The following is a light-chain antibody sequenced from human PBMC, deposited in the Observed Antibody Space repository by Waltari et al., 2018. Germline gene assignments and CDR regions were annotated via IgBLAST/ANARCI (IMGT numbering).Light chain of an antibody. Sequence: DIVMTQSPLSLPVTPGEPASISCRSSQSLLHSNGYNYLDWYLQKPGQSPHLLIYLGSNRASRVPDRFSGSGSGTDFTLKISRVEAEDVGVYYCMQALQTPFTFGPGTKVDIK. CDR2: LGS. CDR3: MQALQTPFT. CDR1: QSLLHSNGYNY. J-gene: IGKJ3*01. V-gene: IGKV2-28*01.